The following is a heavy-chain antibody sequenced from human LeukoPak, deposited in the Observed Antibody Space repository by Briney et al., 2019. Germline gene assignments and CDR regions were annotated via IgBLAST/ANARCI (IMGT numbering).Heavy chain of an antibody. CDR1: GFTFSSYS. J-gene: IGHJ4*02. CDR3: ARVWQDNSGVDY. CDR2: IGAAGSTI. D-gene: IGHD2-21*01. Sequence: GGSLRLSCAASGFTFSSYSMNWVRQAPGKGLEWVSYIGAAGSTIYYADSVKGRFTISRDNAKNSLFLQMNSLRDEDTAVYYCARVWQDNSGVDYWGQGTLVTVSS. V-gene: IGHV3-48*02.